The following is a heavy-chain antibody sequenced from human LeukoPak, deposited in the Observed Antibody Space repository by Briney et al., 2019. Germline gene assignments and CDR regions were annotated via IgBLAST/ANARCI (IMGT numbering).Heavy chain of an antibody. CDR3: ARDSFMEFRGVIIH. Sequence: SETLRLTCAASGCTFSSSNWKCLVRAPPEKGLECSGEIYHSGSTNYNPSLKSRVTISVDKSKNQFSLKLSTVTAADTAVYYCARDSFMEFRGVIIHWGQGTLVTVSS. J-gene: IGHJ4*02. CDR1: GCTFSSSNW. V-gene: IGHV4-4*02. CDR2: IYHSGST. D-gene: IGHD3-10*01.